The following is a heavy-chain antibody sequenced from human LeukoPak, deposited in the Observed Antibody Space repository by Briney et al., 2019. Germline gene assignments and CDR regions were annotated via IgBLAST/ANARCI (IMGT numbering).Heavy chain of an antibody. V-gene: IGHV3-33*01. J-gene: IGHJ4*02. CDR3: ATSGSYYRFEY. CDR2: IWYDGSNK. D-gene: IGHD1-26*01. CDR1: GFTFNNYG. Sequence: SGGSLRLSCAASGFTFNNYGMHWVRQAPGKGLEWVAVIWYDGSNKYYADSVKGRFTISRDNSKNTLYLQMNSLRAEDTAVYYCATSGSYYRFEYWGQGTLVTVSS.